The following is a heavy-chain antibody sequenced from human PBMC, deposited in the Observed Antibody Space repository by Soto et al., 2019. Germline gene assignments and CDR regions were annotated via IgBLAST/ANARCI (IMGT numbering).Heavy chain of an antibody. D-gene: IGHD1-1*01. CDR2: IYHSGST. CDR3: ARGTLSYGMDV. CDR1: GGSISSSNW. J-gene: IGHJ6*02. V-gene: IGHV4-4*02. Sequence: QVQLQESGPGLVKPSGTLSLTCAVSGGSISSSNWWCWVRQPPGKGLEWIGEIYHSGSTNYNPSLQSRVTISVDKSKNQFSLKLSSVTAADTAVYYCARGTLSYGMDVWGQGTTVTVSS.